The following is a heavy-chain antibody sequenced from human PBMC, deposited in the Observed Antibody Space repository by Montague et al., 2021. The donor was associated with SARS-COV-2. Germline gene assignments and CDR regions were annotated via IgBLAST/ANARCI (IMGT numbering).Heavy chain of an antibody. V-gene: IGHV4-39*07. J-gene: IGHJ6*02. CDR2: MYYSGST. CDR1: GGSISSSNYY. Sequence: ETLSLTCTVSGGSISSSNYYWGWIRQPPGKGLEWIGNMYYSGSTYYNPFLKSRVTISIDTSKNQFSLKLSSVTAADTAVYYCARDDIVLQGVTKGMDVWGQGTTVTVSS. D-gene: IGHD3-10*01. CDR3: ARDDIVLQGVTKGMDV.